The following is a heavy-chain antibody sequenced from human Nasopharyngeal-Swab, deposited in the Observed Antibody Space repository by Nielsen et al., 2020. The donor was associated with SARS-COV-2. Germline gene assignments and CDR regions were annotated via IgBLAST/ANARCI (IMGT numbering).Heavy chain of an antibody. V-gene: IGHV3-7*01. Sequence: GESLKISCAASGFTFSSYWMSWVRQAPGKGLEWVANIKQDGSEKYYVDSVKGRFTISRDNAKNSLYLQMNSLRAEDTAVYYCAKDSQTYYYDSRYFDLWGRGTLVTVSS. CDR1: GFTFSSYW. CDR3: AKDSQTYYYDSRYFDL. D-gene: IGHD3-22*01. J-gene: IGHJ2*01. CDR2: IKQDGSEK.